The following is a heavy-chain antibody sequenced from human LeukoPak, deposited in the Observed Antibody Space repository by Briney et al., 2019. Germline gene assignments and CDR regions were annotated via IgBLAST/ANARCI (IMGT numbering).Heavy chain of an antibody. CDR2: ISGSGGST. D-gene: IGHD1-1*01. CDR3: AKEPPVQLERKGWGAFDI. J-gene: IGHJ3*02. V-gene: IGHV3-23*01. CDR1: GCTFSSYA. Sequence: GGSLRLSCAASGCTFSSYAMSWVRQAPGKGLESISAISGSGGSTYYADSVKGRFTISRDNSKNTLYLQMNSLRAEDTAVYYCAKEPPVQLERKGWGAFDIWGQGTMVTVSS.